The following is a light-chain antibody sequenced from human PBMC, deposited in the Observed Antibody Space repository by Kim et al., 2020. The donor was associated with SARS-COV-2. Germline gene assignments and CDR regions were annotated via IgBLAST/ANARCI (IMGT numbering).Light chain of an antibody. CDR1: SNNVGNQG. CDR3: SAWDSSLSAWV. CDR2: RNN. J-gene: IGLJ3*02. V-gene: IGLV10-54*01. Sequence: KTAKLTCTGNSNNVGNQGAAWLQQHQGHPPKLLSYRNNNRPSGISERLSAYRSGNTASLTITGLQPEDEADYYCSAWDSSLSAWVFGGGTQLTVL.